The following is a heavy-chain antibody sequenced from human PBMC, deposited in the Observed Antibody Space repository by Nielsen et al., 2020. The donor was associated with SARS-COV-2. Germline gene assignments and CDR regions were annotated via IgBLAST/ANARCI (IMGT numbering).Heavy chain of an antibody. V-gene: IGHV3-30*02. Sequence: GESLKISCPASGFTFSSYGMHWVRQAPGKGLEWVAVIWYDGSNKYYADSVKGRFTISRDNSKNTLYLQMNSLRAEDTAVYYCAKEYSGYGTNYYYMDVWGKGTTVTVSS. J-gene: IGHJ6*03. CDR1: GFTFSSYG. CDR2: IWYDGSNK. D-gene: IGHD5-12*01. CDR3: AKEYSGYGTNYYYMDV.